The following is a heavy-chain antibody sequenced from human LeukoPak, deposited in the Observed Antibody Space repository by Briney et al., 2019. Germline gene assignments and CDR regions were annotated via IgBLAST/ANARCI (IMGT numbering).Heavy chain of an antibody. CDR3: ARGARLWFGELLQPRYYYGMDV. Sequence: SEVLSLTCAVYAGSFSGYYWSWIRQPPGKGLEWIGEINHSVSTNYNPSLKSRVTISVDTSKNQFSLKLSSVTAADTAVYYCARGARLWFGELLQPRYYYGMDVWGQGTTVTVSS. V-gene: IGHV4-34*01. D-gene: IGHD3-10*01. CDR2: INHSVST. J-gene: IGHJ6*02. CDR1: AGSFSGYY.